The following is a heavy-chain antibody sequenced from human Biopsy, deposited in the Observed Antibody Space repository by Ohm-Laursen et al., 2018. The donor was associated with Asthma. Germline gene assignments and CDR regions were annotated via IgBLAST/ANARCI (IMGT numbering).Heavy chain of an antibody. D-gene: IGHD3-22*01. V-gene: IGHV4-31*03. J-gene: IGHJ4*02. CDR1: YGSTTSGGYY. CDR3: ARAQDYYDSRGYYRSFDY. CDR2: IYYSGST. Sequence: TLSLTCTVSYGSTTSGGYYWTWIRQHPGKGLEWIGFIYYSGSTYYNPSLKSRVSISIDTSKNQFSPKLSSVTAADTAVYYCARAQDYYDSRGYYRSFDYWGQGTLVTVSS.